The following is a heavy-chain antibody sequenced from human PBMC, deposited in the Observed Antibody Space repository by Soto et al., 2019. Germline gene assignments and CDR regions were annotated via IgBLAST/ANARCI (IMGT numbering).Heavy chain of an antibody. V-gene: IGHV4-59*01. J-gene: IGHJ4*02. Sequence: SETLSLTCTVSGGSMRNYFWTWIRQPPGKGLEWIGYIHYSGNTSFFPSSNPSLRSRVTISEDTSKNQFSLKLLSVTTADTAVYFCAAGEASSRNLAPYYLDFWGQGTLVTVSS. CDR1: GGSMRNYF. CDR2: IHYSGNT. CDR3: AAGEASSRNLAPYYLDF. D-gene: IGHD6-13*01.